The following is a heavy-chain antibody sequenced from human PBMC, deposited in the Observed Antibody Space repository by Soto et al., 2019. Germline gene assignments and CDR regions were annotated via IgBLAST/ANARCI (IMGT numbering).Heavy chain of an antibody. CDR1: GFTFSSYA. V-gene: IGHV3-23*01. D-gene: IGHD6-19*01. J-gene: IGHJ5*02. Sequence: EVQLLESGGGLVQPGGSLRLSCAASGFTFSSYAMSWVRQAPGKGLEWVSAISGSGGSTYYADSVKGRFTISRDNSKNTLYRQMNSLRGEDTAVYYCAKDGVGVRGWYSSWGQGTLVTVAS. CDR2: ISGSGGST. CDR3: AKDGVGVRGWYSS.